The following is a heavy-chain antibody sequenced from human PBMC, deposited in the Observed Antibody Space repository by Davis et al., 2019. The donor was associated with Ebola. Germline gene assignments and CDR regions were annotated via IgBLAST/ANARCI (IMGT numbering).Heavy chain of an antibody. D-gene: IGHD3-22*01. J-gene: IGHJ2*01. CDR1: GGSIRGHY. CDR2: IYYSGST. CDR3: ARDPGGYPNYWYFAL. V-gene: IGHV4-59*11. Sequence: MPGGSLRLSCTVSGGSIRGHYWTWIRQPPGKGLDWIGYIYYSGSTNYNPSLKSRVTISVDTSKNQFSLKLSSVTAADTAVYYCARDPGGYPNYWYFALWGRGTLVTVSS.